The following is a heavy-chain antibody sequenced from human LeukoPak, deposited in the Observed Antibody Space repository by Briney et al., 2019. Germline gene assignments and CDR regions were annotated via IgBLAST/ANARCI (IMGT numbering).Heavy chain of an antibody. D-gene: IGHD3-22*01. CDR2: FSSSSSYI. CDR1: GFTFSSYS. Sequence: GGSLRLSCAVSGFTFSSYSMNWVRHSPGKGLEWVSSFSSSSSYIYYAHSVKGRFTIYRHNTKNSQYLQMNGLRAEDTAGYYCARNSSRGYLTFDYWGQGLLVTVSS. J-gene: IGHJ4*02. V-gene: IGHV3-21*01. CDR3: ARNSSRGYLTFDY.